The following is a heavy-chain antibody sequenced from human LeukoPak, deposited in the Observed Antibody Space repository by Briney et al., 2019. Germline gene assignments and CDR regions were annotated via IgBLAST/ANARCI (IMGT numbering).Heavy chain of an antibody. J-gene: IGHJ4*02. CDR3: TRDPRLLDY. Sequence: GGSLRLSCAASGFTFSDHYMTWIRQTPGEGLAVISYIGGSGSNKNYADSVKGRFTIFRDNAKNSLYLQMNGLTAEDTAVYYCTRDPRLLDYWGQGTLVTVSS. CDR1: GFTFSDHY. D-gene: IGHD2-21*01. V-gene: IGHV3-11*04. CDR2: IGGSGSNK.